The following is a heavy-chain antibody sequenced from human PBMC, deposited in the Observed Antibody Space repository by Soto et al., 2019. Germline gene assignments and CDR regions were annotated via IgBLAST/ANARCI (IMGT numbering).Heavy chain of an antibody. J-gene: IGHJ4*02. CDR3: ARATTATTYGGY. D-gene: IGHD4-17*01. CDR1: GYTFTNYG. V-gene: IGHV1-18*01. CDR2: IAVNRGNT. Sequence: QVHLVQSGAEVKNPGASVKVSCKASGYTFTNYGISWVRQPPGQGLEWMGWIAVNRGNTYSAQKVQGRLTMTTDTSTSTAYMELRSLESDDTAVYYCARATTATTYGGYWGQGTLVTVSS.